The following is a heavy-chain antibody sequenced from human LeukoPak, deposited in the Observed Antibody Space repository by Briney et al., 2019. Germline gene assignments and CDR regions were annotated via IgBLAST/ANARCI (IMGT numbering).Heavy chain of an antibody. CDR1: GFTFSSYE. CDR2: ISSSGSTI. J-gene: IGHJ3*01. Sequence: GGSLRLSCAASGFTFSSYEMNWVRQAPGKGLEWVSYISSSGSTIYYADSVKGRFTISRDNAKNSLYLQMNSLRAEDTAVYYWARDSARNYRGAFDLWGQGTMVTVSS. D-gene: IGHD4-23*01. CDR3: ARDSARNYRGAFDL. V-gene: IGHV3-48*03.